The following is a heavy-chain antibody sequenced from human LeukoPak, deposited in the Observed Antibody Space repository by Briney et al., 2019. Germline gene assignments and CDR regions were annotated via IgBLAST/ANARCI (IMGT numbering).Heavy chain of an antibody. Sequence: GESLKISCKGSGYSFTSYWIGWVRQMPGKGLEWMGIIYPGDSDTRYSPSFQGQVTIPADKSISTAYLQWSSLKASDTAMYYCARQLPDIVVVPAAAAARYYYYYMDVWGKGTTVTISS. V-gene: IGHV5-51*01. D-gene: IGHD2-2*01. CDR3: ARQLPDIVVVPAAAAARYYYYYMDV. J-gene: IGHJ6*03. CDR2: IYPGDSDT. CDR1: GYSFTSYW.